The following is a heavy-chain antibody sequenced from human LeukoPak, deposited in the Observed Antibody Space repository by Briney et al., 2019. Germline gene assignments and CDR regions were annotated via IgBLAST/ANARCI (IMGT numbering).Heavy chain of an antibody. J-gene: IGHJ3*02. D-gene: IGHD3-22*01. V-gene: IGHV1-18*01. CDR3: ATVYYYDSSVRENAFEI. CDR2: ISAYNGYT. Sequence: ASVKVSCKTSGYTFTNYGVSWVRQAPGQGLEWMGWISAYNGYTNYAQKLQGRVTMTEDTSTDTAYMELSSLRSEDTAVYYCATVYYYDSSVRENAFEIWGQGTMVTVSS. CDR1: GYTFTNYG.